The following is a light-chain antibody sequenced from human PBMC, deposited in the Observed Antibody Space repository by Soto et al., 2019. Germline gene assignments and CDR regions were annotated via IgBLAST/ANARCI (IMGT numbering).Light chain of an antibody. J-gene: IGKJ1*01. CDR3: QQNGR. CDR2: GAS. Sequence: IVLTQSPGTLSLSPGERATLSCGASQSVSSSYLGCYQLKPGQAPRLLMYGASSRATGIPDRFSGSGSGTDFTLTISRLELEDFAVYYCQQNGRIGQGTKVEIK. CDR1: QSVSSSY. V-gene: IGKV3-20*01.